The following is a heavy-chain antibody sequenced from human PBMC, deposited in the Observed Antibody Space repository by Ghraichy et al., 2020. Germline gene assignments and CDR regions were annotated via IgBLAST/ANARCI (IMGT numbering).Heavy chain of an antibody. J-gene: IGHJ5*02. Sequence: SETLSLTCTVSGGSISSGGYYWSWIRQHPGKGLEWIGYIYYSGSTYYNPSLKSRVTISVDTSKNQFSLKLSSVTAADTAVYYCARGRAISFDWSLATFDPWGQGTLVTVSS. D-gene: IGHD3-9*01. CDR2: IYYSGST. CDR3: ARGRAISFDWSLATFDP. CDR1: GGSISSGGYY. V-gene: IGHV4-31*03.